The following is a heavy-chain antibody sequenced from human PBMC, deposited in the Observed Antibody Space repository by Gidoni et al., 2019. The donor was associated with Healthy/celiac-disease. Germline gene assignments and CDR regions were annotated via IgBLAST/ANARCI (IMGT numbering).Heavy chain of an antibody. CDR2: ISGSGGST. J-gene: IGHJ5*02. D-gene: IGHD6-13*01. Sequence: AISGSGGSTYYADSVKGRFTISRDNSKNTLYLQMNSLRAEDTAVYYCAKDVSSRIVNNWFDPWGQGTLVTVSS. V-gene: IGHV3-23*01. CDR3: AKDVSSRIVNNWFDP.